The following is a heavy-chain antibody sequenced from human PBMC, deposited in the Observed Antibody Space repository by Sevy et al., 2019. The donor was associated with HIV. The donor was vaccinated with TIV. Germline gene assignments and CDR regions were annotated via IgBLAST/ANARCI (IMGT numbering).Heavy chain of an antibody. CDR2: INPISGGT. J-gene: IGHJ6*02. CDR3: ARAPTDFWTGGMAV. Sequence: ASVKVSCKASGYAFTGYYIHWVRQAPGQGLEWMGRINPISGGTDGSQKFQGRVTMTRDTSISTAYMDASRLTSDDTAVYYCARAPTDFWTGGMAVWGQGTVVTVSS. V-gene: IGHV1-2*06. CDR1: GYAFTGYY. D-gene: IGHD3-3*01.